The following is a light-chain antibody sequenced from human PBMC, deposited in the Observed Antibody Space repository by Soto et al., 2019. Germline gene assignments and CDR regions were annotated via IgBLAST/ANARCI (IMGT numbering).Light chain of an antibody. CDR1: QSVSSY. Sequence: EIVLTQSPATLSLSPGERATLSCRASQSVSSYLAWYQQKPGQAHRLLIYDASNRATGITARFSGSGSGTXXPXTISSLDPEDFGIYYCQQRSNWPPVTFGGGTKVEIK. CDR2: DAS. J-gene: IGKJ4*01. V-gene: IGKV3-11*01. CDR3: QQRSNWPPVT.